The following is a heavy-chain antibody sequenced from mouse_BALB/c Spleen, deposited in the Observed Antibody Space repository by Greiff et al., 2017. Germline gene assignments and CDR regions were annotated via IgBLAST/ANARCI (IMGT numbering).Heavy chain of an antibody. CDR2: ISSGSSTI. D-gene: IGHD2-2*01. J-gene: IGHJ3*01. CDR1: GFTFSSFG. CDR3: ARSGYDGASFGY. V-gene: IGHV5-17*02. Sequence: EVKLMESGGGLVQPGGSRKLSCAASGFTFSSFGMHWVRQAPEKGLEWVAYISSGSSTIYYADTVKGRFTISRDNPKNTLFLQMTSLRSEDTAMYYCARSGYDGASFGYWGQGTLVTVSA.